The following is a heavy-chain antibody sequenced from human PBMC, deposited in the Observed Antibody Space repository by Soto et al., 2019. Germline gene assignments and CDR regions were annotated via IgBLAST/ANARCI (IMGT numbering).Heavy chain of an antibody. D-gene: IGHD1-7*01. J-gene: IGHJ6*01. CDR3: PTDTSILNWHSVFAP. V-gene: IGHV4-59*01. CDR2: IYYSGST. Sequence: GKGLEWIGYIYYSGSTNYNPSLKSRVTISVDTSKNQFSLKLSSVTAADTAVYYCPTDTSILNWHSVFAPRG.